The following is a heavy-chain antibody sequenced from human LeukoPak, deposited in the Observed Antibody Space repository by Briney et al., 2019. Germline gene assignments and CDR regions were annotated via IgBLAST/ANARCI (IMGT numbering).Heavy chain of an antibody. Sequence: SETLSLTCAVYGGSFSGYYWSWIRQPPGKGLEWIGEINHSGSTNYNPSLKSRVTISVDTSKNQFSLKLSSVTAADTAVYYCAGDPGEGGSREGDCFDYWGQGTLVTVSS. V-gene: IGHV4-34*01. J-gene: IGHJ4*02. D-gene: IGHD1-26*01. CDR3: AGDPGEGGSREGDCFDY. CDR2: INHSGST. CDR1: GGSFSGYY.